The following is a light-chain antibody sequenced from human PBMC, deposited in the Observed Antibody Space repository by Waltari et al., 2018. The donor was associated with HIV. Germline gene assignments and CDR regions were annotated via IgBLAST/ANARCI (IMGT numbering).Light chain of an antibody. CDR1: KLGDKY. V-gene: IGLV3-1*01. Sequence: SYELTQPPSVSVSPGQTASIPCSGDKLGDKYACWYQQKPGQSPVLLIYADSRRPSGIPERVSGSKSGNTATLTIRGTQAMDEADYYCRAWDSSTVVFGGGTKLTVL. CDR2: ADS. CDR3: RAWDSSTVV. J-gene: IGLJ2*01.